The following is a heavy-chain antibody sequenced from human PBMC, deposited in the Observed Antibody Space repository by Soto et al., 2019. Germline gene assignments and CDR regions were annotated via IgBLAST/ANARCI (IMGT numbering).Heavy chain of an antibody. CDR2: INHGGNT. CDR3: ARGGGNSGYFFDY. D-gene: IGHD5-12*01. J-gene: IGHJ4*02. Sequence: QVQLRQWGAGLLKPSETLSLRCAVYGGSLSDYSWSWIRQSPEKGLEWIGEINHGGNTKYNPSLKSRVTISVDTSKNHVSLILTSATAADTAVYRCARGGGNSGYFFDYWGRGTLVTVSS. CDR1: GGSLSDYS. V-gene: IGHV4-34*02.